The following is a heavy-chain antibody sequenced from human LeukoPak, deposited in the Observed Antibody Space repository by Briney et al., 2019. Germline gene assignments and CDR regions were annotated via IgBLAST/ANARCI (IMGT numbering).Heavy chain of an antibody. CDR2: IRYDETAT. CDR3: VIPGISGGY. V-gene: IGHV3-30*02. D-gene: IGHD3-16*01. Sequence: PGGSLRLSCVASGFTFKNYGMHWVRQAPGKGLEWVSHIRYDETATYYADSVKGRFTISRDISQNTVYLQMNSLRAEDTALYYCVIPGISGGYWGQGTLVTVSS. J-gene: IGHJ4*02. CDR1: GFTFKNYG.